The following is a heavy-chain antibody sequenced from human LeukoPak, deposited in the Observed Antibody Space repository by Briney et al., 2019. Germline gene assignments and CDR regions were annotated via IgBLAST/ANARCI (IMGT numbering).Heavy chain of an antibody. CDR2: INPSGGST. J-gene: IGHJ5*02. V-gene: IGHV1-46*01. CDR1: GYTFTSYY. D-gene: IGHD5-12*01. Sequence: ASVKVSCKASGYTFTSYYMHWARQAPGQGLEWMGIINPSGGSTSYAQKFQGRVTMTRDTSTSTVYMELSSLRSEDTAVYYCARVHSGSGYSSGPPSFLNNWFDPWGQGTLVTVSS. CDR3: ARVHSGSGYSSGPPSFLNNWFDP.